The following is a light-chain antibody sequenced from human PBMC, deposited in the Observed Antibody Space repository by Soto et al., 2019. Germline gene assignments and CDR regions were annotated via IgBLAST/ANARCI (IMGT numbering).Light chain of an antibody. CDR2: GAS. CDR3: QQYGSSPQT. Sequence: IVLTQSPGTLSLSPGERATLSCRASQSVSSNYLAWYQQKPGQAPRLLIYGASSRATGIPDRFSGRGSGTDFTLTISRLEPEDFAVYYCQQYGSSPQTFGQGTKV. J-gene: IGKJ1*01. V-gene: IGKV3-20*01. CDR1: QSVSSNY.